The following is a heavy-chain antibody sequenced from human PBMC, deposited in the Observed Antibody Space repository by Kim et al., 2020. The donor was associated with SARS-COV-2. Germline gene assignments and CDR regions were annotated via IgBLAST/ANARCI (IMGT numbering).Heavy chain of an antibody. V-gene: IGHV3-23*01. CDR2: ISDSGVRT. Sequence: ISDSGVRTHYADSVKGRFTIAGDNSKSTLFLQRNSLRAEDTAVYYCEASDYWGQGSLVTVSS. CDR3: EASDY. J-gene: IGHJ4*02.